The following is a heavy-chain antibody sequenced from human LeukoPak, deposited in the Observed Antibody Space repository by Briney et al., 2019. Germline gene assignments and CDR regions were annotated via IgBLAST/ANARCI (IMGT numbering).Heavy chain of an antibody. D-gene: IGHD3-22*01. CDR1: GGSISSSSYY. J-gene: IGHJ5*01. CDR3: ARHFPQSSGYRFHLTGGGFDS. Sequence: SETLSLTCTVSGGSISSSSYYWGWIRQPPGKGLEWIGSIYYSGSTYYNPSLKSRVTISVDTSKNQFSLKLSSVTAADTAVYYCARHFPQSSGYRFHLTGGGFDSWGQGTLVTVSS. CDR2: IYYSGST. V-gene: IGHV4-39*01.